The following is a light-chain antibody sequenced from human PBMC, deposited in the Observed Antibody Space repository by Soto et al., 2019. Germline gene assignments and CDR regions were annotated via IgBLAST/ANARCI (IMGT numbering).Light chain of an antibody. Sequence: QSALTQPASVSGSHGQSITISCTGTSSDVGGYNYVSWYQQHPGKAPKLMIYDVSNRPSGVSNRFSGSKSGNTASLTISGLQAEYEAEYYCSSYTSSSTLGFGGGTKLTVL. CDR1: SSDVGGYNY. CDR3: SSYTSSSTLG. J-gene: IGLJ2*01. V-gene: IGLV2-14*01. CDR2: DVS.